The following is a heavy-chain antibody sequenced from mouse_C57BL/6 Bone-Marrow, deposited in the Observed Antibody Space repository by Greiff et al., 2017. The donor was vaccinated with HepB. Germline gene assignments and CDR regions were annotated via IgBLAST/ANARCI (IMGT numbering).Heavy chain of an antibody. V-gene: IGHV1-80*01. CDR2: IYPGDGDT. CDR1: GYAFSSYW. D-gene: IGHD4-1*01. Sequence: QVQLQQSGAELVKPGASVKISCKASGYAFSSYWMNWVKQRPGKGLEWIGQIYPGDGDTNYNGKFKGKATLTADKSSSTAYMQLSSLTSEDSAVYFCARGGNWDWYFDVWGTGTTVTVSS. J-gene: IGHJ1*03. CDR3: ARGGNWDWYFDV.